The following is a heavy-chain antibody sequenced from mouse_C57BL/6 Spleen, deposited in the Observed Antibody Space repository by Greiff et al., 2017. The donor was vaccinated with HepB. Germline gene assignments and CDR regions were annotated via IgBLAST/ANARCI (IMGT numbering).Heavy chain of an antibody. CDR2: ISSGGSYT. V-gene: IGHV5-6*01. Sequence: EVKVVESGGDLVKPGGSLKLSCAASGFTFSSYGMSWVRQTPDKRLEWVATISSGGSYTYYPDSVKGRFTISRDNAKNTLYLQMSSLKSEDTAMYYCARDSSGYVGYAMDYWGQGTSVTVSS. D-gene: IGHD3-2*02. CDR1: GFTFSSYG. J-gene: IGHJ4*01. CDR3: ARDSSGYVGYAMDY.